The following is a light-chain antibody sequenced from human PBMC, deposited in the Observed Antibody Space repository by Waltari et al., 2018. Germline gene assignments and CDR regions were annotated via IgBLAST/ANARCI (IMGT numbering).Light chain of an antibody. CDR1: ESVGTT. CDR3: QQSTTLPLT. CDR2: GAS. Sequence: EIVMTQSPATLSVSPGETATLPCRASESVGTTLAWDQQKPGLAPRLLIDGASTRAPGALARVTGSGSGRGFTLTIRSLQTEDFGVYFCQQSTTLPLTFGGGTKVELK. V-gene: IGKV3-15*01. J-gene: IGKJ4*01.